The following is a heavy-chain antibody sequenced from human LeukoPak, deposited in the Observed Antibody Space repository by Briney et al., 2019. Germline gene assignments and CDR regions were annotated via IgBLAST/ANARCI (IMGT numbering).Heavy chain of an antibody. D-gene: IGHD3-22*01. CDR3: ARDYYDSSGYFDNFDY. Sequence: GGSLRLSCAASGFTFSSYSMNWVRQAPGKGLEWVSSISSSSSYIYYADSVKGRFTISRDNAKNSLYPQMNSLRAEDTAVYYCARDYYDSSGYFDNFDYWGQGTLVTVSS. CDR2: ISSSSSYI. CDR1: GFTFSSYS. J-gene: IGHJ4*02. V-gene: IGHV3-21*01.